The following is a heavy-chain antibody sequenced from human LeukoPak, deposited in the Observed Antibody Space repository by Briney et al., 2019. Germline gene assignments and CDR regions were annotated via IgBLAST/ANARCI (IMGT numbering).Heavy chain of an antibody. V-gene: IGHV1-18*01. CDR2: ISAYNGNT. CDR1: GYTFTSYD. J-gene: IGHJ3*02. D-gene: IGHD3-22*01. Sequence: GASVKVSCKASGYTFTSYDINWVRQATGQGLEWMGWISAYNGNTNYAQKLQGRVTMTTDTSTSTAYMELRSLRSDDTAVYYCARGFYYDSSGYLTVDAFDIWGQGTMVTVSS. CDR3: ARGFYYDSSGYLTVDAFDI.